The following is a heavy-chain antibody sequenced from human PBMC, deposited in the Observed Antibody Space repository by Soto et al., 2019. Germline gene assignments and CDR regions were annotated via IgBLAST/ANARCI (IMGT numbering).Heavy chain of an antibody. CDR2: IIPLFGTA. CDR3: ARLGTKAMDV. D-gene: IGHD2-2*01. CDR1: GGTFDAYT. Sequence: QVQLVQSGAEVRKPGSSVRVSCKASGGTFDAYTITWVRRAPGQGLEWMGGIIPLFGTANYAQKFQGRVTITADESTTIAHMELSSLRSEDTAVYFCARLGTKAMDVWGQGTTVTISS. J-gene: IGHJ6*02. V-gene: IGHV1-69*01.